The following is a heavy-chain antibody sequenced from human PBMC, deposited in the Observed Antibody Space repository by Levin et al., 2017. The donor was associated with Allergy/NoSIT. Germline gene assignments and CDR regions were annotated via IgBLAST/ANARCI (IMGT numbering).Heavy chain of an antibody. CDR1: GFTFSNAW. V-gene: IGHV3-15*01. J-gene: IGHJ6*02. D-gene: IGHD1-20*01. Sequence: SCAASGFTFSNAWMSWVRQAPGKGLEWVGRIKSKTDGGTTDYAAPVKGRFTISRDDSKNTLYLQMNSLKTEDTAVYYCTARITGGLDYYYYGMDVWGQGTTVTVSS. CDR3: TARITGGLDYYYYGMDV. CDR2: IKSKTDGGTT.